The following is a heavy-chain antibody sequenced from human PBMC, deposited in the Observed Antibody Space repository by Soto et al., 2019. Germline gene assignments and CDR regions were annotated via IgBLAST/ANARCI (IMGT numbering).Heavy chain of an antibody. J-gene: IGHJ4*02. CDR3: AGSGWLDY. D-gene: IGHD6-19*01. V-gene: IGHV4-39*01. CDR1: GGSISSSCYY. CDR2: IYYSGST. Sequence: SETLSLTCTVSGGSISSSCYYWGWIRQPPGKGLEWIGSIYYSGSTYYNPSLKSRVTISVDTSKNQFSLKLSSVTAADTAVYYCAGSGWLDYWGQGTLVTVSS.